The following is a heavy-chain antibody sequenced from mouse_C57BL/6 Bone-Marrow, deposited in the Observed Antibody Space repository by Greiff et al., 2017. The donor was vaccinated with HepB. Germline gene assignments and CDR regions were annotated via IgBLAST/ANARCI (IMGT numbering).Heavy chain of an antibody. CDR1: GFTFSSYG. CDR2: ISSGGSYT. J-gene: IGHJ3*01. Sequence: EVKLVESGGELVKPGGSLKLSCAASGFTFSSYGMSWVRQTPDKRLEWVATISSGGSYTYYPDSVKGRFTISRDNAKNTLYLQMSSLKSEDTAMYYCARPPFAYWGQGTLVTVSA. V-gene: IGHV5-6*01. CDR3: ARPPFAY.